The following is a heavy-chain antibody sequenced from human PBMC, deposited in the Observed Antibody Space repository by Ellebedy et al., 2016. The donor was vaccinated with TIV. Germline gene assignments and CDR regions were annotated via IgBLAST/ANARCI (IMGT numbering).Heavy chain of an antibody. J-gene: IGHJ2*01. Sequence: SETLSLTCTVSGGSLSSIPYYWGWIRQSPGKGLEWIGTVYYSGNTYYNPSLKSRVTISVDTSMNRFSLELNSVTAADTAAYYCARNVLIFTFDKWYSDLWGRGTLVTVSS. CDR1: GGSLSSIPYY. V-gene: IGHV4-39*01. D-gene: IGHD3/OR15-3a*01. CDR2: VYYSGNT. CDR3: ARNVLIFTFDKWYSDL.